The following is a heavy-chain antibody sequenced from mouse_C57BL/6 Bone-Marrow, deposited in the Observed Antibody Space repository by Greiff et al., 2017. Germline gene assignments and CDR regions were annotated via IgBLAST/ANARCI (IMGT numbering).Heavy chain of an antibody. V-gene: IGHV1-55*01. J-gene: IGHJ2*01. CDR3: ARFYDGYSPYYFDY. CDR2: IYPGSGST. D-gene: IGHD2-3*01. CDR1: GYTFTSYW. Sequence: QVQLQQPGAELVKPGASVKMSCKASGYTFTSYWITWVKQRPGQGLEWIGDIYPGSGSTNYNEKFKSKATLTVDTSSSTASMQLSSLTSEDSAVXYCARFYDGYSPYYFDYWGQGTTLTVSS.